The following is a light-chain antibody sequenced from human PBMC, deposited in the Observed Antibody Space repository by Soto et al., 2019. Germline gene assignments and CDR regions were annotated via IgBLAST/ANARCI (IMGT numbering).Light chain of an antibody. CDR1: QSINTW. V-gene: IGKV1-5*01. J-gene: IGKJ1*01. Sequence: DIQMTQSPSTLSASVGDRGGITFRASQSINTWLAWYQQKPGKAPKLLIHDASTLESGVPSRFSRSGSGTEFILTISSLQPDDFGTYYCQQYNSYRTFGQGTKVDIK. CDR3: QQYNSYRT. CDR2: DAS.